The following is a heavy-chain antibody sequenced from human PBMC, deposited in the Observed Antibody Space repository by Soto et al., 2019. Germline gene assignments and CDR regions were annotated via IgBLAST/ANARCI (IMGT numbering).Heavy chain of an antibody. D-gene: IGHD1-26*01. V-gene: IGHV1-46*01. Sequence: ASVKVSCKASGYTFISYYMHWVRQAPGQRLEWMGIINASGGTTKYAQKFQGRVTMTRDTSASTAYMELSSLRSEDTAVYYCARTGYSGSYCDYWGQGTLVTVSS. CDR3: ARTGYSGSYCDY. J-gene: IGHJ4*02. CDR1: GYTFISYY. CDR2: INASGGTT.